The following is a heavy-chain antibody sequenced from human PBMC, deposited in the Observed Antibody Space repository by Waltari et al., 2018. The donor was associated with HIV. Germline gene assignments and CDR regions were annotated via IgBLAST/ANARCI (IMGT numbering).Heavy chain of an antibody. D-gene: IGHD3-10*01. J-gene: IGHJ4*02. Sequence: VQLLESWGGLVQQGGSLRLSCAASGFPFEGYAITLVRLAPGKGLEWVSGISGSGGSTFYADSVKGRFAISRDNSKNTLYLQMNTLRAEDTAVYYCAKFRGSGSDYWGQGAQVTVSS. CDR1: GFPFEGYA. V-gene: IGHV3-23*01. CDR2: ISGSGGST. CDR3: AKFRGSGSDY.